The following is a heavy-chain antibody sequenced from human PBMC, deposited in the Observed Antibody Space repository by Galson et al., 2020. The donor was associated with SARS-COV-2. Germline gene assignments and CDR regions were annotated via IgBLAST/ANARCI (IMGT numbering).Heavy chain of an antibody. J-gene: IGHJ4*02. Sequence: GGSLRLPCAASGFTFSSYGMHWVRQAPGKGLEWVAVIWYDGSNKYYADSVTGRFTISRDNSKNPLYLQMNGLSAEDTAVYYCARDGIAAAGYYFDYWGQGTLVTVSS. V-gene: IGHV3-33*08. CDR1: GFTFSSYG. CDR3: ARDGIAAAGYYFDY. D-gene: IGHD6-13*01. CDR2: IWYDGSNK.